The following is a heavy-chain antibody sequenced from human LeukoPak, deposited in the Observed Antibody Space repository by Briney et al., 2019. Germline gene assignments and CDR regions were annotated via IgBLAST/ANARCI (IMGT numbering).Heavy chain of an antibody. V-gene: IGHV3-33*01. CDR3: ARDWNDFWSGYSLGPFDY. D-gene: IGHD3-3*01. Sequence: GGSLRLSCAASGFTFSSYGMHWVRQAPGKGLEWVAVIWYDGSNKYYGDSVKGRFTISRDNAKNSLYLQMNSLRAEDTAVYYCARDWNDFWSGYSLGPFDYWGQGTLVTVSS. CDR1: GFTFSSYG. J-gene: IGHJ4*02. CDR2: IWYDGSNK.